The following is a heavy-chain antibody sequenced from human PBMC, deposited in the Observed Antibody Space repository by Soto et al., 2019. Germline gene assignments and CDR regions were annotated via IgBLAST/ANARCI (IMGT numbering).Heavy chain of an antibody. CDR2: IYHSGNT. D-gene: IGHD3-22*01. CDR1: GDCISSGAW. Sequence: XASLSLPCAVSGDCISSGAWWSWVRQSPGKGLQWIGEIYHSGNTRNNPSLKSRVTMSVDKSNNQFSLNLMSVTAADTAVYYCERGAERVNDYWGQGTLVSVSS. CDR3: ERGAERVNDY. V-gene: IGHV4-4*02. J-gene: IGHJ4*02.